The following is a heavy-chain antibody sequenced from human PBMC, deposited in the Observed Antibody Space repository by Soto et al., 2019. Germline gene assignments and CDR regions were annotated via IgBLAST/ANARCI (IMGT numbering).Heavy chain of an antibody. CDR1: GLTFMDSS. CDR2: IVVGSGNT. Sequence: SVKVFFRAAGLTFMDSSVQWVRQTRGHRLELIGWIVVGSGNTNYAQKFQGRVTITRDMSTNKVYMEMSSLRSEDSAVFYCAAHVLTYSNDSSGYYFDGFDTWGQGTMVNDSS. J-gene: IGHJ3*02. CDR3: AAHVLTYSNDSSGYYFDGFDT. D-gene: IGHD3-22*01. V-gene: IGHV1-58*01.